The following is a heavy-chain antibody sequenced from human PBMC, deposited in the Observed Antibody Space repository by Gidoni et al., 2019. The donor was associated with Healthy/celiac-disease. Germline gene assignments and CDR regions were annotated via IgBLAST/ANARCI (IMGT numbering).Heavy chain of an antibody. V-gene: IGHV4-34*01. Sequence: QVQLPQCGAGLSKPSEPLSLPCAVHGGSFSGYYWSWIRQPPGKGLEWIGEINHSGSTNYNPSLKSRVTISVDTSKNQFSLKLSSVTAADTAVYYCASWNYYYYYMDVWGKGTTVTVSS. CDR2: INHSGST. J-gene: IGHJ6*03. D-gene: IGHD1-1*01. CDR1: GGSFSGYY. CDR3: ASWNYYYYYMDV.